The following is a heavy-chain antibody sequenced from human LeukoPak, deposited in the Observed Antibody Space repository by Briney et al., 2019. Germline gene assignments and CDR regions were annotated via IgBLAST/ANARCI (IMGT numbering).Heavy chain of an antibody. D-gene: IGHD2-15*01. CDR2: INHSGST. J-gene: IGHJ6*03. V-gene: IGHV4-34*01. Sequence: SQTLSLTCAVYGGSFSGYYWSWIRQPPRKGLEWIGGINHSGSTNYDPSLKSRVTISVDTSKNQFSLKLSSVTAADTAVYYCARALRVVVARYYYYMDVWGKGTTVTVSS. CDR1: GGSFSGYY. CDR3: ARALRVVVARYYYYMDV.